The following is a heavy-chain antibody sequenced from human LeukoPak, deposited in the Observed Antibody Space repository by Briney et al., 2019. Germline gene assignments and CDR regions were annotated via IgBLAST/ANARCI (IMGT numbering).Heavy chain of an antibody. CDR1: GFTVSNNY. D-gene: IGHD3-3*01. V-gene: IGHV3-23*01. J-gene: IGHJ4*02. Sequence: GGSLRLSCAASGFTVSNNYMSWVRQTPGKGLEWVSVISSSDDNRYYTDSVKGRFTISRDNSKNTLYLQMNSLRAEDTAVYYCAKEKCSTILSGYCPFDYWGQGILVTVSS. CDR2: ISSSDDNR. CDR3: AKEKCSTILSGYCPFDY.